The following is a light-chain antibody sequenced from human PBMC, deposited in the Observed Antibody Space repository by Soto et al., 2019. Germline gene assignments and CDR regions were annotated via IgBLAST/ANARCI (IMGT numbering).Light chain of an antibody. Sequence: QSVLTQPPSASGSPGQSVTISYTGTSSDVGGYNYVSWYQQHPGKAPKLMIYEVSKRPSGVPDRFSGSKSGNTASLTVSGLQPEDEADYYCSSYAGSNNFVFGTGTKVTVL. CDR3: SSYAGSNNFV. V-gene: IGLV2-8*01. CDR2: EVS. CDR1: SSDVGGYNY. J-gene: IGLJ1*01.